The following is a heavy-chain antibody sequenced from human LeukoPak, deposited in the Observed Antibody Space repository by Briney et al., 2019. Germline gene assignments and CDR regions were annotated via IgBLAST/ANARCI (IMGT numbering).Heavy chain of an antibody. CDR1: GFTFSTYA. V-gene: IGHV3-64*01. CDR2: ISGNGGNT. J-gene: IGHJ4*02. CDR3: ARQAAGVVY. Sequence: GGSLRLSCAASGFTFSTYAIHWVRQAPGKGLEYVSGISGNGGNTYYANSVKGRFTISRDNSKNTLYLQMGSLRVEDMAVYYCARQAAGVVYWGQGTLVTVSS. D-gene: IGHD6-13*01.